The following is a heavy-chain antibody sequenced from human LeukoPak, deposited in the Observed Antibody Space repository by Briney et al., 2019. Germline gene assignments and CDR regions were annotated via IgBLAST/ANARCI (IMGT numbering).Heavy chain of an antibody. D-gene: IGHD2/OR15-2a*01. J-gene: IGHJ4*02. CDR2: IWYDGSHK. V-gene: IGHV3-33*01. CDR1: GFTFSSYG. Sequence: SVRLSCAASGFTFSSYGIHWVRQAPGKGLEWVAVIWYDGSHKYYADSVKGRFTISRDNSKNSLYLQMNSLRAEDTAVYYCARAREGFYGPFDYWGQGTLLTVSS. CDR3: ARAREGFYGPFDY.